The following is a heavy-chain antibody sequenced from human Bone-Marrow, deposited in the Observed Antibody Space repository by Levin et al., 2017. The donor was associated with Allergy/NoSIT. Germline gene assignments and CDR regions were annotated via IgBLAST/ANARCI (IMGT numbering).Heavy chain of an antibody. J-gene: IGHJ4*02. V-gene: IGHV1-69*01. D-gene: IGHD2-21*01. CDR1: GATYNKYL. CDR2: VIPIFGTT. Sequence: KISCKASGATYNKYLISWVRQAPGQGLEWMGGVIPIFGTTHYTQRFQGRLTITVDEPTRTVYMDLSNLTSEDTALYYCATLYSPNPSWGQGTLVIVSS. CDR3: ATLYSPNPS.